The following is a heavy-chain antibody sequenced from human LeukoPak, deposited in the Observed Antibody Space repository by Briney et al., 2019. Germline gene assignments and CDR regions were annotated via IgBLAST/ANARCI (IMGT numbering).Heavy chain of an antibody. D-gene: IGHD7-27*01. CDR2: VYYSGTT. CDR1: GDSITSDNY. V-gene: IGHV4-39*01. CDR3: ATTSAPWGNCFDP. Sequence: SETLSLTCTVSGDSITSDNYWGWIRHPPGKGLEWIGSVYYSGTTYYSPSLKSRVTISVDTSKNQFSLKVSSVTAADTAVYYCATTSAPWGNCFDPWGKGTLVTVSS. J-gene: IGHJ5*02.